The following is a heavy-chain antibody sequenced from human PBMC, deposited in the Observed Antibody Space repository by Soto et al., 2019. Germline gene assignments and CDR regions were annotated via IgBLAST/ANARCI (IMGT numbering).Heavy chain of an antibody. J-gene: IGHJ4*02. V-gene: IGHV3-33*01. Sequence: VAVIWYDGSNKYYADSVKGRFTISRDNSKNTLYLQMNSLRAEDTAVYYCASSRGGYCSGGSCYSPFDYWGQGTLVTVSS. CDR2: IWYDGSNK. CDR3: ASSRGGYCSGGSCYSPFDY. D-gene: IGHD2-15*01.